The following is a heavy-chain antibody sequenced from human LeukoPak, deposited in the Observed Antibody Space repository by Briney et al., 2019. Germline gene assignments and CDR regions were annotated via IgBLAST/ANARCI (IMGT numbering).Heavy chain of an antibody. CDR2: ISAYNGNT. Sequence: ASVKVSCKASGYTFTSYGISWVRQAPGQGLEWMGWISAYNGNTNYAQKPQGRVTMTTDTSTSTAYMELRSLRSDDTAVYYCARTYDSREGYYYYYYMDVWGKGTTVTVSS. CDR1: GYTFTSYG. V-gene: IGHV1-18*01. CDR3: ARTYDSREGYYYYYYMDV. J-gene: IGHJ6*03. D-gene: IGHD3-9*01.